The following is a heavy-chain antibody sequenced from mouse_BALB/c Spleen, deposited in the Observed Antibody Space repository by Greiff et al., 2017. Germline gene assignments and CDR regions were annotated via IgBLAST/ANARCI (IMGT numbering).Heavy chain of an antibody. Sequence: EVMLVESGGGLVKPGGSLKLSCAASGFTFSSYAMSWVRQTPEKRLEWVASISSGGSTYYPDSVKGRFTISRDNARNILYLQMSSLRSEDTAMYYCARGSEGPAYAMDYWGQGTSVTVSS. CDR1: GFTFSSYA. CDR2: ISSGGST. J-gene: IGHJ4*01. CDR3: ARGSEGPAYAMDY. V-gene: IGHV5-6-5*01.